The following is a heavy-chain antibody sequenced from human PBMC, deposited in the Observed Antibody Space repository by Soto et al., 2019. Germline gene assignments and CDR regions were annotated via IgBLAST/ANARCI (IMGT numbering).Heavy chain of an antibody. CDR3: AKAWMDNERQRYFDN. D-gene: IGHD5-12*01. J-gene: IGHJ4*02. CDR1: LFTFISYA. V-gene: IGHV3-23*01. CDR2: ISGSGGGT. Sequence: LSLSFXSSLFTFISYAIIWVRQSPCKGLEWVSAISGSGGGTYYADSVKGRFTISRDNSKNTLYLQMNSLRAEDTAVYSCAKAWMDNERQRYFDNWGKGNLVTVSS.